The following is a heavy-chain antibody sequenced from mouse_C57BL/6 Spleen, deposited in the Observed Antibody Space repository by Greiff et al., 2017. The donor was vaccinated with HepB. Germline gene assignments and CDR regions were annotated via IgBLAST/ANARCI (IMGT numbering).Heavy chain of an antibody. D-gene: IGHD1-1*01. V-gene: IGHV1-64*01. J-gene: IGHJ2*01. CDR1: GYTFTSYW. CDR2: IHPNSGST. CDR3: AREDGSSQYYFDY. Sequence: VQLQQPGAELVKPGASVTLSCKASGYTFTSYWMHWVKQRPGQGLEWIGMIHPNSGSTNYNEKFKSKATLTVDKSSSTAYMQLSSLTSEDSAVYYCAREDGSSQYYFDYWGQGTTLTVSS.